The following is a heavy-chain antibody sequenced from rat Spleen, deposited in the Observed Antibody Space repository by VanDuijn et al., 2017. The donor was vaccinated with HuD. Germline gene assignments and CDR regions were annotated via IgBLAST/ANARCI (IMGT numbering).Heavy chain of an antibody. D-gene: IGHD1-2*01. J-gene: IGHJ1*01. CDR3: ARQSSSIPYYWYFDF. CDR1: GFTFSDYY. CDR2: ISFDGSST. Sequence: EVQLVESGGGLVQPGRSLKISCAASGFTFSDYYMAWVRQAPTKGLEWVASISFDGSSTYYRDSVKGRFTISRDNAKSTLYLQMDSLRSEDTATYYCARQSSSIPYYWYFDFWGPGTMVTVSS. V-gene: IGHV5-7*01.